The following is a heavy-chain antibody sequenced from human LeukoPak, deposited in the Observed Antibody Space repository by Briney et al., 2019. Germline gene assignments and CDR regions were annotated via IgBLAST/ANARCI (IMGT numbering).Heavy chain of an antibody. CDR1: DGSISSYY. CDR2: IYTSGST. CDR3: ARGTAVAGTGVNYFDY. V-gene: IGHV4-4*07. Sequence: PSETLSLTCTVSDGSISSYYWSWIRQPAGKGLEWIGRIYTSGSTNYNPSLKSRVTMSVDTSKNQFSLKLSSVTAADTAVYYCARGTAVAGTGVNYFDYWGQGTLVTVSS. D-gene: IGHD6-19*01. J-gene: IGHJ4*02.